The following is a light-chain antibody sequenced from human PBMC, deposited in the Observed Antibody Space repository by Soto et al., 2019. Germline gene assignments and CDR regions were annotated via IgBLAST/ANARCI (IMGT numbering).Light chain of an antibody. V-gene: IGKV1-33*01. Sequence: DIQMTQSPSSLYASVGDRVTITCQASQDIRNYLNWYQQKPGKAPKLLIYDASNLETGVPSRFSGSGSGTDFTFTISRLQPEDIATYYCQQYDNLPITFGGGTKVEIK. CDR3: QQYDNLPIT. J-gene: IGKJ4*01. CDR2: DAS. CDR1: QDIRNY.